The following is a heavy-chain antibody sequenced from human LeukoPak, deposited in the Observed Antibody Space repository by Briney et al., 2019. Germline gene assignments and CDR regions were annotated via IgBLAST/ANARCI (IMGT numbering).Heavy chain of an antibody. CDR3: ARISGVIVPAAFDYYFYYYMDV. D-gene: IGHD2-2*01. J-gene: IGHJ6*03. V-gene: IGHV3-21*01. Sequence: GGSLRLSCAASGFTFSTYAMTWVRQAPGKGLEWVSSISRNRSYIYYADSVKGRFTISRDIAKNSLYLQMNSLRAGDTAVYYCARISGVIVPAAFDYYFYYYMDVWGNGTTVTVSS. CDR2: ISRNRSYI. CDR1: GFTFSTYA.